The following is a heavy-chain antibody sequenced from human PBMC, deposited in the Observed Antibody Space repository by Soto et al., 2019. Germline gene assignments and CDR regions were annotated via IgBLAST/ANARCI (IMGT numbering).Heavy chain of an antibody. J-gene: IGHJ6*02. V-gene: IGHV3-74*01. Sequence: PGGSLRLSCAASGFTFSSYWMHWVRQAPGKGLVWVSRINSDGSSTSYADSVKGRFTISRDNAKNTLYLQMNSLRAEDAAVYYCARGRFGDFYYYGMDVWGQGTTFTVSS. D-gene: IGHD3-10*01. CDR2: INSDGSST. CDR3: ARGRFGDFYYYGMDV. CDR1: GFTFSSYW.